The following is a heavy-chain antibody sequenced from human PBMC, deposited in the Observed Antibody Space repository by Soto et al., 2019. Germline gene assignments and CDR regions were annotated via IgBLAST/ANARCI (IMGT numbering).Heavy chain of an antibody. CDR2: IYYSGST. CDR1: GGSISSGGYY. J-gene: IGHJ5*02. CDR3: ARKLLTEYYDSSGYYYVLNWFDP. Sequence: PSETLSLTCPVSGGSISSGGYYWSWIRQHPGKGLEWIGYIYYSGSTYYNPSLKSRVTISVDTSKNQFSLKLSSVTAADTAVYYCARKLLTEYYDSSGYYYVLNWFDPWGQGTLVTVSS. V-gene: IGHV4-31*03. D-gene: IGHD3-22*01.